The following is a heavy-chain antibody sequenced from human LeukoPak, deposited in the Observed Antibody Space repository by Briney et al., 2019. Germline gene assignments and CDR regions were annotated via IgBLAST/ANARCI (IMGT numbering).Heavy chain of an antibody. CDR2: IYHSGST. V-gene: IGHV4-38-2*02. J-gene: IGHJ4*02. D-gene: IGHD4-17*01. Sequence: SETLSLTCTVFGDSISSGDYYWSWIRQPPGKGLEWIGSIYHSGSTYYNPSLKSRVTISVDTSKNQFSLKLSSVTAADTAVYYCARLGARTTAPDYWGQGTLVTVSS. CDR3: ARLGARTTAPDY. CDR1: GDSISSGDYY.